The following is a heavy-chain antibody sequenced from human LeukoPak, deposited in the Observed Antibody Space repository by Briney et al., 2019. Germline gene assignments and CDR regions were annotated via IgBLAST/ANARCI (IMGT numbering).Heavy chain of an antibody. Sequence: NPGGSLRLSCAASGFTFSSYAMSWVRQAPGKGLEWVSAISGSGGSTYYADSVKGRFTISRGNSKNTLYLQMNSLRAEDTAVYYCAKDCDGGGSCYFDVWGKGTTVTVSS. V-gene: IGHV3-23*01. D-gene: IGHD2-15*01. J-gene: IGHJ6*03. CDR1: GFTFSSYA. CDR3: AKDCDGGGSCYFDV. CDR2: ISGSGGST.